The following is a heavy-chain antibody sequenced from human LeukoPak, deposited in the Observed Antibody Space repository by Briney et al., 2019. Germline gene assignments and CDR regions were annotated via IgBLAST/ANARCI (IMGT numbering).Heavy chain of an antibody. J-gene: IGHJ4*02. CDR3: ARGIAVAGPYYFDY. D-gene: IGHD6-19*01. CDR1: GYTFTGYY. CDR2: INPNSGGT. Sequence: ASVKVSCKASGYTFTGYYIHWVRQAPGQGLEWMGWINPNSGGTNYAQKLQGRVTMTTDTSTSTAYMELRSLRSDDTAVYYCARGIAVAGPYYFDYWGQGTLVTVSS. V-gene: IGHV1-2*02.